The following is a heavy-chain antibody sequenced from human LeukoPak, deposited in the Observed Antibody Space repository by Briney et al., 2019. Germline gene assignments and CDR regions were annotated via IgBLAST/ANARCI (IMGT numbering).Heavy chain of an antibody. CDR3: AELGITMIGGV. CDR2: IYSGGST. D-gene: IGHD3-10*02. Sequence: QTGGSLRLSCAASGFTFSNFGMHWVRQAPGKGLEWVSVIYSGGSTYYADSVKGRFTISRDNSKNTLYLQMNSLRAEDTAVYYCAELGITMIGGVWGKGTTVTISS. V-gene: IGHV3-NL1*01. J-gene: IGHJ6*04. CDR1: GFTFSNFG.